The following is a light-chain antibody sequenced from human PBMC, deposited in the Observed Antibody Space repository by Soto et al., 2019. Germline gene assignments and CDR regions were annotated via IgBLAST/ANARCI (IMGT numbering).Light chain of an antibody. CDR3: QQYGNSPFT. J-gene: IGKJ3*01. V-gene: IGKV3-20*01. Sequence: EIVLTQSPVTLSLSPGERATLSCWASQSVSSSYLAWYQQKPGQAPRLLMYGASSRATGIPDRFSGSGFRTDFTLTISRLEPEDFAVYYCQQYGNSPFTFGPGTKVDIK. CDR1: QSVSSSY. CDR2: GAS.